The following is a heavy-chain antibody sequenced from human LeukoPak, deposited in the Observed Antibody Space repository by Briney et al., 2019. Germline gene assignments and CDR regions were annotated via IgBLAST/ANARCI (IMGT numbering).Heavy chain of an antibody. CDR2: IYTSGST. Sequence: PSETLSLPCTVSGGSISSYYWSWIRKPAGKGLEWIGRIYTSGSTNHNPSLKGRFTMSVDTSKNQFSLKLSSVTAADTAVYYCASEPKTSIVGATDAFDIWGEGTMVTVSS. V-gene: IGHV4-4*07. CDR3: ASEPKTSIVGATDAFDI. D-gene: IGHD1-26*01. J-gene: IGHJ3*02. CDR1: GGSISSYY.